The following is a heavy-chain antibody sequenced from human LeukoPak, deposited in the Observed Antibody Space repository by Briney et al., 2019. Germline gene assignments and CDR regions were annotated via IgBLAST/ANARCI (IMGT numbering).Heavy chain of an antibody. V-gene: IGHV4-39*01. CDR2: IYYSGST. J-gene: IGHJ4*02. CDR3: ARQIKMTVDY. Sequence: SETLSLTCTVSGGSISSSSYYWSWIRQPPGKGLEWIGSIYYSGSTYYNPSLKSRVTISVDTSKNQFSLKLSSVTAADTAVYYCARQIKMTVDYWGQGTLVTVSS. D-gene: IGHD3-16*01. CDR1: GGSISSSSYY.